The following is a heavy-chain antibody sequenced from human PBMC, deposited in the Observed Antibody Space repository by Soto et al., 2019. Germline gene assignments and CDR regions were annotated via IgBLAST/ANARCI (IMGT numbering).Heavy chain of an antibody. J-gene: IGHJ3*01. Sequence: QVQLVQSGAEMKKPGASVRGSCEASGYTFSAYNVHWVRQAPGQGPQWVGWINLNTGVTNYGPELQDRVTMTLDTSISTAYMELNSLRSADTAIYYCAIGENIRDGVFDVWGQGTMVAVSS. CDR2: INLNTGVT. D-gene: IGHD2-8*01. CDR1: GYTFSAYN. CDR3: AIGENIRDGVFDV. V-gene: IGHV1-2*02.